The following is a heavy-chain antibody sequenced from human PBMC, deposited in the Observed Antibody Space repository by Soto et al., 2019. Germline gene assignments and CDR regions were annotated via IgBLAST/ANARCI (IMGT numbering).Heavy chain of an antibody. V-gene: IGHV3-30-3*01. CDR1: GFTFSSYA. CDR3: ARDSLMVYLSYWFDP. CDR2: ISYDGSNK. D-gene: IGHD2-8*01. Sequence: GGSLRLSCAASGFTFSSYAMHWVRQAPGKGLEWVAVISYDGSNKYYADSVKGRFTISRDNSKNTLYLQMNSLRAEDTAVYYCARDSLMVYLSYWFDPWGQGTLVTVSS. J-gene: IGHJ5*02.